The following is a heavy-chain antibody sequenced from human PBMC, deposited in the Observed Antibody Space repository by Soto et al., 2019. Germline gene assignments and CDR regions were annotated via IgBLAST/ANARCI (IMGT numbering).Heavy chain of an antibody. CDR2: ISGSGGST. CDR3: AKHQILYGDDFTATNWFDP. Sequence: EVKLLESGGGLVQPGGSLRLSCAASGFTFSSYAMSWVRQAPGKGLEWVSAISGSGGSTYYADSVKGRFTISRDNSKNTLYLQKNSMRAEDTAVYYCAKHQILYGDDFTATNWFDPWGQGTLVTVSS. V-gene: IGHV3-23*01. D-gene: IGHD2-8*01. CDR1: GFTFSSYA. J-gene: IGHJ5*02.